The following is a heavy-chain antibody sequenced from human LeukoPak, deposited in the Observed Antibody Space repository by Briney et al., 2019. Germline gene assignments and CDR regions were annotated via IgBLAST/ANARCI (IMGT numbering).Heavy chain of an antibody. Sequence: GGSLRLSCAASGFTFSSYAMHWVRQAPGKGLEWVAVISYDGSNKYYADSVKGRFTISRDNSKNTVYLQMNSLRAEDTAVYYCARDPTDCSSTSCYGRYFDYWGQGTLVTVSS. J-gene: IGHJ4*02. V-gene: IGHV3-30-3*01. CDR1: GFTFSSYA. D-gene: IGHD2-2*01. CDR2: ISYDGSNK. CDR3: ARDPTDCSSTSCYGRYFDY.